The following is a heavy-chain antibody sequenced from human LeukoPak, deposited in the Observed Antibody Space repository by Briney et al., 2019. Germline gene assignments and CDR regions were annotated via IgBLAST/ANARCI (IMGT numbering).Heavy chain of an antibody. V-gene: IGHV3-21*04. CDR2: ISSSSYI. D-gene: IGHD2-21*01. CDR1: GFTFSSYS. CDR3: AKDRAYVSIADY. Sequence: GGSLRLSCAASGFTFSSYSMNWVRQAPGKGLEWVSSISSSSYIYYADSVKGRFTISRDNSKNTLYLQMNSLRAEDTAVYYCAKDRAYVSIADYWGQGTLVTVSS. J-gene: IGHJ4*02.